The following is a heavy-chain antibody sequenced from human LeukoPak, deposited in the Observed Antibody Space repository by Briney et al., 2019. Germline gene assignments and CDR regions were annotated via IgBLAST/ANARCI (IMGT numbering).Heavy chain of an antibody. V-gene: IGHV5-51*01. CDR1: GYSLTSYW. D-gene: IGHD3-16*01. CDR3: ARLESGGRIDY. CDR2: IYPGDSET. Sequence: GESLKISCKGSGYSLTSYWIAWVRQMPGKGLECMGIIYPGDSETRYSPSFQGQVTISADKSISTAYLRWSSLKASDTAMYYCARLESGGRIDYWGQGTLVTVSS. J-gene: IGHJ4*02.